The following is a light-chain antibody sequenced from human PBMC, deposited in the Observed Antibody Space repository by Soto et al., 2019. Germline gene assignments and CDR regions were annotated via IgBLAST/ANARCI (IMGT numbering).Light chain of an antibody. J-gene: IGKJ3*01. Sequence: EIVLTQSPATLSLSPVERATLSCRASQSVSSYLAWYQQKPGQAPRLLIYDASNTATGIPARFSGSGSGTDFHLNIRSLEPEGFAVYYCQQRSNGRFTFGPGTKVDIK. CDR3: QQRSNGRFT. V-gene: IGKV3-11*01. CDR1: QSVSSY. CDR2: DAS.